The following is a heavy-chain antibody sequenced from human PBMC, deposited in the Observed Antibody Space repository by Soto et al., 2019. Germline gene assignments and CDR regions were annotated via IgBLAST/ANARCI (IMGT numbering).Heavy chain of an antibody. D-gene: IGHD6-13*01. CDR2: INAGNGNT. CDR1: GYTFTSYA. Sequence: QVQLVQSGAEVKKPGASVKVSCKASGYTFTSYAMHWVRQAPGQRLEWMGWINAGNGNTKYSQKFQARVTITRDTSASAAYMELSSLRSEDTAVYYCARTGSSSWYWFAPWGQGTLVTVSS. J-gene: IGHJ5*02. V-gene: IGHV1-3*01. CDR3: ARTGSSSWYWFAP.